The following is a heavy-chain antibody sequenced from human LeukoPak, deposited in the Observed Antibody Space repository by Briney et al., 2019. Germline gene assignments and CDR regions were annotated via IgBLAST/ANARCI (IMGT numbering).Heavy chain of an antibody. CDR2: ISYDGSNK. V-gene: IGHV3-30-3*01. Sequence: GGSLRLSCAASGFTFSSYAMHWVRQAPGKGLEWVAVISYDGSNKYYADSVKGRFTISRDNSKNTLYLQMNSLRAEDTAVYYCARSSGYSYAFDIWGQGTIVTVSS. D-gene: IGHD5-18*01. CDR1: GFTFSSYA. J-gene: IGHJ3*02. CDR3: ARSSGYSYAFDI.